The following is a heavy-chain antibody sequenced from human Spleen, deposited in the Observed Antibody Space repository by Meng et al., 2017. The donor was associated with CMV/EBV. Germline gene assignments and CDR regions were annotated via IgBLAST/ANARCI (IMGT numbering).Heavy chain of an antibody. V-gene: IGHV3-66*02. CDR3: AGIGYKLGH. CDR1: GFTVSTTY. J-gene: IGHJ4*02. Sequence: GESLKISCAASGFTVSTTYMNWVRQAPGKGLECVSVIYSGGSIYYADSVKGRFTISRDNSKNTLYLQMNSLRAEDTAVYYCAGIGYKLGHWGLGTLVTVSS. D-gene: IGHD5-24*01. CDR2: IYSGGSI.